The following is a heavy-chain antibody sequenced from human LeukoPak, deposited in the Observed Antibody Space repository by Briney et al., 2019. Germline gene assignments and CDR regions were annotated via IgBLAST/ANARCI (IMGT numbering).Heavy chain of an antibody. CDR1: GFTFDDYA. CDR3: AKELDY. Sequence: GGSLRLSCAASGFTFDDYAMHWVRQAPGKGLEWVSGISWNSGSIGYADSVKGRFTISRDNAKNSLYLQMNSLRAEDTASYYCAKELDYWGQGTLVTVSS. J-gene: IGHJ4*02. V-gene: IGHV3-9*01. CDR2: ISWNSGSI.